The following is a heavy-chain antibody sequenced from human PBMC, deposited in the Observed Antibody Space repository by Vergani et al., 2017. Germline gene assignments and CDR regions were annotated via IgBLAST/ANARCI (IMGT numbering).Heavy chain of an antibody. CDR2: INPNSGGT. CDR3: ARVGTRQVRGVIGWFDP. J-gene: IGHJ5*02. D-gene: IGHD3-10*01. CDR1: GGTFSSYP. V-gene: IGHV1-2*02. Sequence: VQLVESGAEVKKPGSSVKVSCKASGGTFSSYPISWVRQAPGQGLEWMGWINPNSGGTNYAQKFQGRVTMTRDTSISTAYMELSRLRSDDTAVYYCARVGTRQVRGVIGWFDPWGQGTLVTVSS.